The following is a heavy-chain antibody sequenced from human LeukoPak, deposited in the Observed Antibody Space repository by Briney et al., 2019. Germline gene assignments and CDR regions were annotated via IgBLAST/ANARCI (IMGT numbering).Heavy chain of an antibody. CDR3: ARDLSVSGQLLSTSAFDI. CDR1: GGSISSGDYY. D-gene: IGHD3-10*01. CDR2: IYYSGST. Sequence: SQTLSLTCTVSGGSISSGDYYWSWIRQPPGKGLEWIGYIYYSGSTYYNPSLKSRVTISVDTSKNQFSLKLSSVTAAYTAVYYCARDLSVSGQLLSTSAFDIWGQGTMVTVSS. V-gene: IGHV4-30-4*01. J-gene: IGHJ3*02.